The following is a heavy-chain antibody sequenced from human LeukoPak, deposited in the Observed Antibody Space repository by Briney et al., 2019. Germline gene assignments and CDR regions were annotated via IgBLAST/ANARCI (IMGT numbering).Heavy chain of an antibody. Sequence: KSSETLSLTCTVSGGSISSYYWSWIRQPPGKGLEWIGYIYYSGSTNYNPSLKSRVTISVYTSKNQFSLKLSSVTAADPAVYYWARNGYYDSSGYPYYFDYWGQGTLVTVSS. CDR1: GGSISSYY. D-gene: IGHD3-22*01. V-gene: IGHV4-59*01. CDR3: ARNGYYDSSGYPYYFDY. CDR2: IYYSGST. J-gene: IGHJ4*02.